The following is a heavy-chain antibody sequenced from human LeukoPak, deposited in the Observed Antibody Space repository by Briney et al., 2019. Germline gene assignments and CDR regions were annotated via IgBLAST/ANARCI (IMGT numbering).Heavy chain of an antibody. CDR1: GFTFSSYG. D-gene: IGHD3-22*01. CDR2: ISYDGSNK. V-gene: IGHV3-30*18. J-gene: IGHJ4*02. Sequence: QPGRSLRLSCAASGFTFSSYGMHWVRQAPGKGLEWVAVISYDGSNKYCADSVKGRFTISRDNSKNTLYLQMSSLRAEDTAVYYCVKDRQEVGIVVVITAPDYWGQGTLVTVSS. CDR3: VKDRQEVGIVVVITAPDY.